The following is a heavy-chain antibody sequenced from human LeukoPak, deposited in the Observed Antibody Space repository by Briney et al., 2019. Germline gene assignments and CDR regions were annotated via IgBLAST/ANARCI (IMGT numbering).Heavy chain of an antibody. CDR3: ARAGTTTFYYYGMDV. J-gene: IGHJ6*02. V-gene: IGHV1-18*01. D-gene: IGHD1-7*01. CDR2: ISAYNGNT. Sequence: ASVKVSCKASGYTFTSYGISWVRQAPGQGLEWMGWISAYNGNTNYAQKLQGRVTMTTDTSTSAAYMELRSLRSDDTAVYYCARAGTTTFYYYGMDVWGQGTTVTVSS. CDR1: GYTFTSYG.